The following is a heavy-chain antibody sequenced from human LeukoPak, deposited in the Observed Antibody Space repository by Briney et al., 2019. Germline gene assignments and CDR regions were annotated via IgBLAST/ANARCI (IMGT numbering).Heavy chain of an antibody. V-gene: IGHV4-59*08. CDR3: ARLFGSSTVADY. CDR1: GGSISNYY. J-gene: IGHJ4*02. Sequence: SETLSLTCIVSGGSISNYYWSWIRQPPGKGLEWIGYIYYSGSTTYNPSLKSRVTISVDTSNNLFSLKLSSVTAADTTVYYCARLFGSSTVADYWGQGTLVTVSS. CDR2: IYYSGST. D-gene: IGHD1-14*01.